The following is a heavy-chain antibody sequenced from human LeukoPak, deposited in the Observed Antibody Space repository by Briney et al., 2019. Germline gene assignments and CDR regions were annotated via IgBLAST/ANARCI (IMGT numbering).Heavy chain of an antibody. CDR2: IYHSGST. D-gene: IGHD3-22*01. Sequence: SETLSLTCAVSGYSISSGYYWGWIRQPPGKGLEWIGSIYHSGSTYYNPSLKSRVTISVDTSKNQFSLKLSSVTAADTAVHYCARRRTMIVVVPNAFDIWGQGTMVTVSS. V-gene: IGHV4-38-2*01. CDR1: GYSISSGYY. CDR3: ARRRTMIVVVPNAFDI. J-gene: IGHJ3*02.